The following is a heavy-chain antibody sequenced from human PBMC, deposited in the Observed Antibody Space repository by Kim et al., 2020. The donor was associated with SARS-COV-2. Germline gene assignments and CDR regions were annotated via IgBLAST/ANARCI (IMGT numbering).Heavy chain of an antibody. CDR1: GFTFSSYG. CDR2: IWYDGSNK. J-gene: IGHJ4*02. V-gene: IGHV3-33*01. Sequence: GGSLRLSCAASGFTFSSYGMHWVRQAPGKGLEWVAVIWYDGSNKYYADSVKGRFTISRDNSKNTLYLQMNSLRAEDTAVYYCARDCSGGSCYDLFDYWGQGTLVTVSS. D-gene: IGHD2-15*01. CDR3: ARDCSGGSCYDLFDY.